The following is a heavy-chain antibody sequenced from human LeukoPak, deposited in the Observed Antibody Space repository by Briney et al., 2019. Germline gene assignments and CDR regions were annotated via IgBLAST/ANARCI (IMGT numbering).Heavy chain of an antibody. Sequence: ASVKVSCKASGYTFTSYGISWVRQAPGQGLEWMGWISAYNGNTNYAQKLQGRVTMTTDTSTSTAYMELRSLRSDDTAVYYCARVKYEVGAPRRLDYWGQGTLVTVSS. J-gene: IGHJ4*02. CDR1: GYTFTSYG. V-gene: IGHV1-18*01. D-gene: IGHD1-26*01. CDR3: ARVKYEVGAPRRLDY. CDR2: ISAYNGNT.